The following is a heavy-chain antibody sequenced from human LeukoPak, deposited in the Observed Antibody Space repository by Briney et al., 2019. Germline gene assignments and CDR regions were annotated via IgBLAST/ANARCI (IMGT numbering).Heavy chain of an antibody. J-gene: IGHJ4*02. D-gene: IGHD6-19*01. V-gene: IGHV3-43*02. CDR1: GFTFDDYA. CDR2: ISGDGGST. CDR3: ARDQRAVAGPLDY. Sequence: GGSLRLSCAASGFTFDDYAMHWLRHAPGKGLEWVSLISGDGGSTYYADSVKGRFTISRDNSKNTLYLQMNSLRAEDTAVYYCARDQRAVAGPLDYWGQGTLVTVSS.